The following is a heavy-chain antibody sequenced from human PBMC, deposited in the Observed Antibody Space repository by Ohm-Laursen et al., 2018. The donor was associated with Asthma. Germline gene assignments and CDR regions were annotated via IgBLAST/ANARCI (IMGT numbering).Heavy chain of an antibody. CDR2: IYHSGTT. CDR1: GGSISTGDFY. V-gene: IGHV4-30-4*01. J-gene: IGHJ4*02. CDR3: ARVLDDSSGYGFDF. Sequence: TLSLTCSVSGGSISTGDFYWSWIRQPPGKGLEWIGYIYHSGTTYYKSSLQSRATISVDTSKNQFSLRLSSVTAADTAVYYCARVLDDSSGYGFDFWGQGNLVTVSS. D-gene: IGHD3-22*01.